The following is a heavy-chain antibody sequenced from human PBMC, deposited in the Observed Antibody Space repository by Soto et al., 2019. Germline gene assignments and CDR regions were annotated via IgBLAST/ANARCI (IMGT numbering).Heavy chain of an antibody. Sequence: GGSLGLSCAASGFTFSTYWMHWVRQAPGKGLVWVSRSNSDGRSTDHADSVKGRFTISRDNAKNTLYLQMNSLRVEDTAVYYCARETSSWSLDYWGQGMLVTVSS. CDR1: GFTFSTYW. J-gene: IGHJ4*02. CDR3: ARETSSWSLDY. CDR2: SNSDGRST. D-gene: IGHD6-13*01. V-gene: IGHV3-74*01.